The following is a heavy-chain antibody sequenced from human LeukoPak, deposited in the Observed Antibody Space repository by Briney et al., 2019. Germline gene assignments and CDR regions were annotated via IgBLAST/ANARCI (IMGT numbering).Heavy chain of an antibody. CDR2: ISWNSGSI. Sequence: GGPLRLSCAASGFIFDDYVMHWVRQAPGKGLEWVSGISWNSGSIGYADSVKGRFTISRDNAKNSLSLQMNSLRPEDTALYYCAKDRGSTSYHSGVDVWGQGTTVTVSS. CDR1: GFIFDDYV. J-gene: IGHJ6*02. CDR3: AKDRGSTSYHSGVDV. D-gene: IGHD2-2*01. V-gene: IGHV3-9*01.